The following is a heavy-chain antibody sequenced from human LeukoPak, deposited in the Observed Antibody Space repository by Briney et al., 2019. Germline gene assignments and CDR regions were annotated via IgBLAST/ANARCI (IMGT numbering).Heavy chain of an antibody. CDR3: ARSAVSGWYFFNY. V-gene: IGHV4-30-4*01. CDR2: IYYSGST. D-gene: IGHD6-19*01. Sequence: PSQTLSLTCTVSGGSISSGDYYWSWIRQPPGKGLEWIGYIYYSGSTYYNPSLKSRVTISVDTSKNQFSLKLSSVTAADTAVYYCARSAVSGWYFFNYWGQGTLVTVSS. CDR1: GGSISSGDYY. J-gene: IGHJ4*02.